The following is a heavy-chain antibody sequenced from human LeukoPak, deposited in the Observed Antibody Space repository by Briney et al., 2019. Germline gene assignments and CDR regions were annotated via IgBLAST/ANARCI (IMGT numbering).Heavy chain of an antibody. CDR1: ADSIISSSYY. CDR3: ASLKTMYTAGSYYYFDY. V-gene: IGHV4-39*01. D-gene: IGHD5-18*01. J-gene: IGHJ4*02. Sequence: SETLPLTCTVSADSIISSSYYWGWIRQPPGKGLEWIGNIYFTGSTYYNPSLKSRVTISVDASKNQFSLKLTSVTATDTAVYYCASLKTMYTAGSYYYFDYWGQGTLVTVSS. CDR2: IYFTGST.